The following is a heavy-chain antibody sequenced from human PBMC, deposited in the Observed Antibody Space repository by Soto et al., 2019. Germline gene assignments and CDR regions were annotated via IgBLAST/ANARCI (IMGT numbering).Heavy chain of an antibody. J-gene: IGHJ6*02. Sequence: PLVQSRPELKKPGASVRVSCPASGYTFSSYGISWVRQAPGQGLEWMAWISGDNGDTNYAQNFQGRLTMTTDTSTSTVYMELRSLRSDDTAVYYCARYDGRKDYGLDVWGQGTPVTVSS. CDR1: GYTFSSYG. CDR2: ISGDNGDT. D-gene: IGHD3-3*01. V-gene: IGHV1-18*01. CDR3: ARYDGRKDYGLDV.